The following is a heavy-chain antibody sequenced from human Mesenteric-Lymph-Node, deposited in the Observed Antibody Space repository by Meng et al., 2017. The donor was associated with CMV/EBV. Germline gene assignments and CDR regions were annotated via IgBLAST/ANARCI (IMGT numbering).Heavy chain of an antibody. CDR1: GFTFSSYS. Sequence: GGSLRLSCAASGFTFSSYSMNWVRQAPGKGLEWVSSISSSSSYIYYADSVKGRFTISRDNSKNTLYLQMNSLRAEDTAVYYCAREGAKGYYFDYWGQGMLVTVSS. J-gene: IGHJ4*02. V-gene: IGHV3-21*01. D-gene: IGHD1-26*01. CDR2: ISSSSSYI. CDR3: AREGAKGYYFDY.